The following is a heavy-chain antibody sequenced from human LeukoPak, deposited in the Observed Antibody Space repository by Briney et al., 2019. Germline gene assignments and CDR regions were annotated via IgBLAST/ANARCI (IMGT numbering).Heavy chain of an antibody. CDR1: GGSFSGYY. J-gene: IGHJ6*02. Sequence: SETLSLTCAVYGGSFSGYYWSWIRQPPGKGLEWVGEINHSGSTNYNPSLKSRVTISVDTSKNQFSLKLSSVTAADTAVYYCARNKGKPRARSYYYYYGMDVWGQGTTVTVSS. V-gene: IGHV4-34*01. CDR3: ARNKGKPRARSYYYYYGMDV. D-gene: IGHD1-14*01. CDR2: INHSGST.